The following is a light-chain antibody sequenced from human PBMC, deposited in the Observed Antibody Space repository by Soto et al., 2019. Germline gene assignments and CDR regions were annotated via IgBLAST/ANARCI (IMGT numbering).Light chain of an antibody. V-gene: IGKV1-39*01. J-gene: IGKJ1*01. Sequence: DIQMTQSPSSLSASVGDRVTITCRASQSISSYLNWYQQKPGKAPKLLIYAASSLQSGVPSRFSRSSSGTVFTLAISSLQPEDIATYYCQQSYSTPPATFGQGTKVEIK. CDR3: QQSYSTPPAT. CDR1: QSISSY. CDR2: AAS.